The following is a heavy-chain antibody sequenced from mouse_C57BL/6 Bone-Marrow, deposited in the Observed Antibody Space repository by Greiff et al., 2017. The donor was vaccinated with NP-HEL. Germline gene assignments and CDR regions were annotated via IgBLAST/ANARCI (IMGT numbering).Heavy chain of an antibody. J-gene: IGHJ3*01. Sequence: VQLKESGPELVKPGASVQIPCKASGYTFPDYNMDWVKQSHGKSLEWIGDINPNNGGTIYTQKFKGKATLTVDKSSSTSYIELSSLTSEDTAVYYCAREGYPRRFADWGQGTLVTVSA. CDR1: GYTFPDYN. CDR2: INPNNGGT. V-gene: IGHV1-18*01. CDR3: AREGYPRRFAD.